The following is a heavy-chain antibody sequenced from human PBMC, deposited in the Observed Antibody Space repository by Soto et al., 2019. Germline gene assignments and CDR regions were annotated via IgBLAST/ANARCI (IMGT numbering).Heavy chain of an antibody. Sequence: EVQLLESGGGLVQPGGSLRLSCAASGFTFSSYAMSWVRQAPGKGLEWVSVITGSGGTTYYADSVKGRFTISRDNSKGTRDLQMNNLRADDTAVYYWAKVDVSSGHYYDHFDYWGQGTLVMVSS. CDR3: AKVDVSSGHYYDHFDY. V-gene: IGHV3-23*01. CDR1: GFTFSSYA. D-gene: IGHD3-22*01. CDR2: ITGSGGTT. J-gene: IGHJ4*02.